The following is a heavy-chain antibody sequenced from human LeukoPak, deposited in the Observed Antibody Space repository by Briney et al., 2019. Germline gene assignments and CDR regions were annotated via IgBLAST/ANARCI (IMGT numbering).Heavy chain of an antibody. CDR1: GGSFSGYY. CDR2: INHSGST. Sequence: PSETLSLTCAVYGGSFSGYYWSWIRQPPGKGLEWIGEINHSGSTNYNPSLKSLVTISVDTSKNQFSLKLSSVTAADTAVYYCARGPQVYAIRDYYYYYYMDVWGKGTTVTVSS. V-gene: IGHV4-34*01. CDR3: ARGPQVYAIRDYYYYYYMDV. D-gene: IGHD2-8*01. J-gene: IGHJ6*03.